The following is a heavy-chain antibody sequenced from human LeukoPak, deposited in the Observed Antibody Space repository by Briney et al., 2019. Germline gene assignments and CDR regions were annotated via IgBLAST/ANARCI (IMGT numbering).Heavy chain of an antibody. CDR3: ARGRPFDI. CDR1: EFAVSNNY. V-gene: IGHV3-53*01. Sequence: GGSLRLSCAAPEFAVSNNYMSWVRQAPGKGLEWISVLYSGGTTYYADSVKGRFTISRDTSKNTLYLHMNSLRVEDTAVYYCARGRPFDIWGQGTMVTVSS. CDR2: LYSGGTT. J-gene: IGHJ3*02.